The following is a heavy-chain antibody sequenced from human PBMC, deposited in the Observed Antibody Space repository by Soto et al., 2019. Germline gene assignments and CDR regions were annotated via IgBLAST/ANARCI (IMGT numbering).Heavy chain of an antibody. D-gene: IGHD4-17*01. CDR1: GFTFSSYG. V-gene: IGHV3-30*18. CDR2: ISYDGSNK. J-gene: IGHJ4*02. CDR3: ANHGDYVAFDY. Sequence: QVQLVESGGGVVQPGRSLRLSCAASGFTFSSYGMHWVRQAPGKGLEWVAVISYDGSNKYYADSVKGRFTISRDNSKNALYLQMNSLRAEDTAVYYCANHGDYVAFDYWGQGTLVTVSS.